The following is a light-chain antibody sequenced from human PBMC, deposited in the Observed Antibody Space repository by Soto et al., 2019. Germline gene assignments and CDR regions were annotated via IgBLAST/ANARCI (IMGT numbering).Light chain of an antibody. J-gene: IGKJ3*01. CDR1: QDIHVF. V-gene: IGKV1-9*01. CDR3: QKFNNYPLA. CDR2: SAS. Sequence: DIQLTQSPSLLSASEGDRVTITCRASQDIHVFLAWYQHKPGKAPRLLIDSASTLQSGVPSRFSGSRSGTEFTLTISSLQPEDIATYYCQKFNNYPLACGPGTKVYIK.